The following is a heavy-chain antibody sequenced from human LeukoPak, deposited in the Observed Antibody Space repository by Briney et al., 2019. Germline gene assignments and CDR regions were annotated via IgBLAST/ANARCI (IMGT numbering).Heavy chain of an antibody. Sequence: SGTLSLICAISGGSISSSNWWSWVRQPPGRGLEWIGEIYHSGSTNYNPSLKSRVTISVDKSKNQFSLRLNSVTAADTAVYYCARDLPPDKPGFDIWGQGTKVTVSS. CDR1: GGSISSSNW. CDR3: ARDLPPDKPGFDI. D-gene: IGHD1-14*01. V-gene: IGHV4-4*02. CDR2: IYHSGST. J-gene: IGHJ3*02.